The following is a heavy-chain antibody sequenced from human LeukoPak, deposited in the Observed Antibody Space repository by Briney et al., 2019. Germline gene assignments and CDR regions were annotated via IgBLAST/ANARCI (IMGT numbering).Heavy chain of an antibody. CDR2: IYSSGST. CDR3: ARDSYCSGGSCLGFDP. CDR1: GGSISSGSYY. Sequence: PSETLSLTCTVSGGSISSGSYYWSWIRQPAGKGLEWIGRIYSSGSTNYNPSLKSRVTISLDTSKNQFSLKLSSVTAADTAVYYCARDSYCSGGSCLGFDPWGQGTLVTVSS. J-gene: IGHJ5*02. D-gene: IGHD2-15*01. V-gene: IGHV4-61*02.